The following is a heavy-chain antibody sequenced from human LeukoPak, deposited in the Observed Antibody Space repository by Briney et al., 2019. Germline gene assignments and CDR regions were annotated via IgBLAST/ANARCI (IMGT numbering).Heavy chain of an antibody. D-gene: IGHD2-8*01. CDR1: GFTFSSYG. Sequence: GGSLRLSCAASGFTFSSYGMHWVRQAPGKGLEWVADIWFDGKNEHFADSVKGRFTISRDNSKNTMYLQINSLRAEDTAVYYCARDRHCANGVCHSPPGMDVGGQGTTVTVSS. CDR3: ARDRHCANGVCHSPPGMDV. J-gene: IGHJ6*02. CDR2: IWFDGKNE. V-gene: IGHV3-33*01.